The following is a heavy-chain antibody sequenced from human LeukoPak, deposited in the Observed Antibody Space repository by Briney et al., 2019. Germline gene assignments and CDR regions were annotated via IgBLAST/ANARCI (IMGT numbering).Heavy chain of an antibody. J-gene: IGHJ4*02. Sequence: GGSLRLSHAASGFSFSIYGMSSARHQPGKGLECVSAISGSGGSTYYAESVKGRFTISRDNSKNTLYLQMNSLRAEDTPVYYCAKDLEDFSGWYPLFDSSGQGALVTVSS. CDR2: ISGSGGST. V-gene: IGHV3-23*01. D-gene: IGHD6-19*01. CDR1: GFSFSIYG. CDR3: AKDLEDFSGWYPLFDS.